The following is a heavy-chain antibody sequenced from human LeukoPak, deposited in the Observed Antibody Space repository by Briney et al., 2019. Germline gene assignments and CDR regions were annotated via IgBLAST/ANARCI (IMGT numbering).Heavy chain of an antibody. CDR1: GFTFSRYA. Sequence: GGSLRLSCAASGFTFSRYAMSWVRQAPGKGLEWVSALGVSVSGYGGSTYYADSVKGRFTISRDNSKNTLYLQMDSLRAEDTAVYYCPKDQPFRGRGHYTYFDYGGRGPRVPVS. CDR3: PKDQPFRGRGHYTYFDY. J-gene: IGHJ4*02. CDR2: LGVSVSGYGGST. V-gene: IGHV3-23*01. D-gene: IGHD4-17*01.